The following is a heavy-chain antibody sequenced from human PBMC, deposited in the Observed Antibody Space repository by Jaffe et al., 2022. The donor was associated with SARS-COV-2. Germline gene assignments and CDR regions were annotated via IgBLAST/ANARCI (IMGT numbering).Heavy chain of an antibody. D-gene: IGHD3-9*01. V-gene: IGHV3-74*01. CDR3: ARDGPVLRYFDWSQYAFDI. J-gene: IGHJ3*02. Sequence: EVQLVESGGGLVQPGGSLRLSCAASGFTFSSYWMHWVRQAPGKGLVWVSRINSDGSSTSYADSVKGRFTISRDNAKNTLYLQMNSLRAEDTAVYYCARDGPVLRYFDWSQYAFDIWGQGTMVTVSS. CDR2: INSDGSST. CDR1: GFTFSSYW.